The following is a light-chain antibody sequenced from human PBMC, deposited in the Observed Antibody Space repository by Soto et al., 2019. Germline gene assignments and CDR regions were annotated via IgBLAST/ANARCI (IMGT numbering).Light chain of an antibody. J-gene: IGKJ3*01. CDR3: QQYGSSPLFT. Sequence: EIVLTQSPGTLSLSPGERATLSCRASQSVSSSYLAWYQQKPTQAPRLLIYGASSRATGIPDRFSGSGSGTDFTLTISRLEPEDFAVYYCQQYGSSPLFTFGPGTEVDIK. V-gene: IGKV3-20*01. CDR2: GAS. CDR1: QSVSSSY.